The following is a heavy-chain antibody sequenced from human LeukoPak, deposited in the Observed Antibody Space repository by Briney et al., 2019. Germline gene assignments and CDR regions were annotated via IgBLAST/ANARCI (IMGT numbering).Heavy chain of an antibody. CDR3: AGYSVTFDAFDI. J-gene: IGHJ3*02. Sequence: SQTLSLTCTVSGGSISSGDYYWSWIRQPPGKGLEWIGYIYSSGSTYHNPSLKSRVTISVDTSKSQLSLKLSSVTAADTAVYYCAGYSVTFDAFDIWGQGTMVTVSS. CDR1: GGSISSGDYY. D-gene: IGHD2-15*01. V-gene: IGHV4-30-4*08. CDR2: IYSSGST.